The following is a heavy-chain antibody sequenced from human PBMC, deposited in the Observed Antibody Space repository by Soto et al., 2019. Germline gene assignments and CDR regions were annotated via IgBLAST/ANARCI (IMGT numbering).Heavy chain of an antibody. CDR1: GFTFSNNG. CDR2: IWYDGINK. J-gene: IGHJ6*02. Sequence: QVQLVESVGGVVQPGRSLRLSCAASGFTFSNNGMHWVRQAPGKGLEWVAVIWYDGINKYYADSVKGRFIISRDNSKNTVYLHMNSLSAEDTAVYYCARDRVQMVDGLDVWGQGTTVTVSS. V-gene: IGHV3-33*01. D-gene: IGHD2-15*01. CDR3: ARDRVQMVDGLDV.